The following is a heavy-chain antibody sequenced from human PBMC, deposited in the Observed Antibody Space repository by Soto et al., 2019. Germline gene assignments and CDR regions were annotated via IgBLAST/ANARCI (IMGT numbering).Heavy chain of an antibody. CDR2: IYHSGST. V-gene: IGHV4-38-2*01. J-gene: IGHJ4*02. Sequence: PSETLSLTCAVSGYSISSGYYWGWVRQPPGKGLEWIGSIYHSGSTYYNLSLKSRVTISVDTSKNQFSLKLSSVTAADTAVYYCARVGYYDSSGYYGDYWGQGTLVTVSS. CDR3: ARVGYYDSSGYYGDY. D-gene: IGHD3-22*01. CDR1: GYSISSGYY.